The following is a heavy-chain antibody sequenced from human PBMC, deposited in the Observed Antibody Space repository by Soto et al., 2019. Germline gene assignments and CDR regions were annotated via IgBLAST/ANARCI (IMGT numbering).Heavy chain of an antibody. J-gene: IGHJ5*02. CDR1: GYTFSNYG. CDR3: ARVVPGAEAWFGP. CDR2: ISLYSDGT. D-gene: IGHD2-2*01. Sequence: ASVKVSCKTSGYTFSNYGITWVRQAPGQPLEWLGWISLYSDGTNYAQKFQGKVSMTTDTSTTTAYMELRSLRSDDTAVYYCARVVPGAEAWFGPWGQGTLVTVSS. V-gene: IGHV1-18*01.